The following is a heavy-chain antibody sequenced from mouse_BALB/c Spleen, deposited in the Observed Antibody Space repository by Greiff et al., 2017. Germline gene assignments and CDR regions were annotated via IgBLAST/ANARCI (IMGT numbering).Heavy chain of an antibody. CDR2: IRSKSNNYAT. CDR1: GFTFNTYA. V-gene: IGHV10-1*02. Sequence: EVKLVESGGGLVQPKGSLKLSCAASGFTFNTYAMNWVRQAPGKGLEWVARIRSKSNNYATYYADSVKDRFTISRDDSQSMLYLQMNNLKTEDTAMYYCVRHDYRGYFDYWGQGTTLTVSS. D-gene: IGHD2-12*01. CDR3: VRHDYRGYFDY. J-gene: IGHJ2*01.